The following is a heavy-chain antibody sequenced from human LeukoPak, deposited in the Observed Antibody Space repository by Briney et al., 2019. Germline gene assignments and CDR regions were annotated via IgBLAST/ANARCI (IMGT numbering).Heavy chain of an antibody. V-gene: IGHV4-59*12. Sequence: PSETLSLTCTVSGGSISSYYWSWIRQPPGKGLEWIGYIYYSGSTNYNPSLKSRVTISVDTSKNQFSLKLSSVTAADTAVYYCAGRRTVVVLHWGQGTLVTVSS. CDR2: IYYSGST. CDR1: GGSISSYY. J-gene: IGHJ4*02. CDR3: AGRRTVVVLH. D-gene: IGHD3-22*01.